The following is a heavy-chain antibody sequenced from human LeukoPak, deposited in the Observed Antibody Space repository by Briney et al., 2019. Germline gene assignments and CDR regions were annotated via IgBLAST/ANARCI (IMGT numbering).Heavy chain of an antibody. CDR3: ATYAGSSSKYFQD. J-gene: IGHJ1*01. CDR2: IYPGESDT. Sequence: GESLKISCKGSGYSFTSDWIGWVRQMPGKGLEWMGIIYPGESDTRYSPSFQGQVTISADKSISTAYLQRSSLQASDTAMYYCATYAGSSSKYFQDWGQGTLVTVSS. V-gene: IGHV5-51*01. D-gene: IGHD3-10*01. CDR1: GYSFTSDW.